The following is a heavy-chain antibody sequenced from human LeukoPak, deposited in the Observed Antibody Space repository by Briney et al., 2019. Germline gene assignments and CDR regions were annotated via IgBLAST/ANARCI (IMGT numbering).Heavy chain of an antibody. V-gene: IGHV3-30*18. CDR2: ISYDGSNK. D-gene: IGHD4-17*01. J-gene: IGHJ4*02. CDR3: AKGVTTGLGYYFDY. Sequence: PGGSLRLSCAASGFTFSSYGMHWVRQAPGKGLEWVAVISYDGSNKYYADSVKGRFTISRGDSKNTLYLQMNSLRAEDTAVYYCAKGVTTGLGYYFDYWGQGTLVTVSS. CDR1: GFTFSSYG.